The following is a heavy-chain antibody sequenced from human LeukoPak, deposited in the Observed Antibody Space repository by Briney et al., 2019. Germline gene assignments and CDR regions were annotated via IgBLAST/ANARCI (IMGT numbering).Heavy chain of an antibody. Sequence: PSETLSLTCAVHGGSLSGQYWSWIREPPGKGLEWSGEIHPSGSTNYNLSLESRVIISLDTSKHQFSVRLSSVTDADTALYYCARGYDYSKTGYWGQGTLVTAAS. J-gene: IGHJ4*02. V-gene: IGHV4-34*01. CDR2: IHPSGST. D-gene: IGHD4-11*01. CDR1: GGSLSGQY. CDR3: ARGYDYSKTGY.